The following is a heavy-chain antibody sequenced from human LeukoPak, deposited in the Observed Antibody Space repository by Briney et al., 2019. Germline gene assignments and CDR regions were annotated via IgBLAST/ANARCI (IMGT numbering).Heavy chain of an antibody. V-gene: IGHV1-2*02. CDR3: ARPYSITWYEWFDP. CDR2: VDPNSGDT. J-gene: IGHJ5*02. Sequence: ASVKVSCKVSGYTFTGYFVHWLRQAPGQGLEWMGWVDPNSGDTNYAQKFQGGVAMSTDTSISTAYMELSSLTSDDTAVYYCARPYSITWYEWFDPWGQGTLVTVSS. D-gene: IGHD3-3*01. CDR1: GYTFTGYF.